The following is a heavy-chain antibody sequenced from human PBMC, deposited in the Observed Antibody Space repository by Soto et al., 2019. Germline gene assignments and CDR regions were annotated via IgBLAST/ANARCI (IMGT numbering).Heavy chain of an antibody. CDR3: AREGASDYDIFTGYQYFDY. D-gene: IGHD3-9*01. Sequence: QVQLVQSGAEVKKPGASVKVSCKASGYTFTRYYMHWVRQAPGQGLEWMGIIHPSAGSTGYAQKFQGRVTVTRDTSTTTVYMEVSSLRSEDTAVYYCAREGASDYDIFTGYQYFDYWGQGTLVTVSS. CDR2: IHPSAGST. V-gene: IGHV1-46*01. J-gene: IGHJ4*02. CDR1: GYTFTRYY.